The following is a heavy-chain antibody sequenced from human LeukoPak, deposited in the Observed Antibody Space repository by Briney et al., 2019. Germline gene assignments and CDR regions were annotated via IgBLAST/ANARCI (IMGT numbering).Heavy chain of an antibody. J-gene: IGHJ4*02. V-gene: IGHV3-23*01. CDR2: ITGSGAST. CDR1: GFTFSSYA. Sequence: GGSLRLSCAASGFTFSSYAMSCVRQAPGKGLEWVSAITGSGASTYYADSVKGRFTISRDNSKNTLYLQMNSLRAEDSAIYYCPIYSNSLDYWDQGTLVTVSS. D-gene: IGHD4-11*01. CDR3: PIYSNSLDY.